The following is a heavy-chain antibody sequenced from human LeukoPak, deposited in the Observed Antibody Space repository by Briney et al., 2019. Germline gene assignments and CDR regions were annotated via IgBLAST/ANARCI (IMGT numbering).Heavy chain of an antibody. CDR3: ARAVGTGILTGNGAYYYYMDV. D-gene: IGHD3-9*01. V-gene: IGHV3-23*01. CDR1: GFTFSSYA. J-gene: IGHJ6*03. Sequence: PGGSLRLSCAASGFTFSSYAMSWVRQAPGKGLEWVSAINGSGGSTYYADSVKGRFTISRDNSKNTLYLQMNSLRAEDTAVYYCARAVGTGILTGNGAYYYYMDVWGKGTTVTVSS. CDR2: INGSGGST.